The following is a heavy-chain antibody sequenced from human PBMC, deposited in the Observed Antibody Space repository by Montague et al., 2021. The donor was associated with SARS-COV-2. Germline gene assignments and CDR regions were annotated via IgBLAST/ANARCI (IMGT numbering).Heavy chain of an antibody. CDR1: GFSLSTGGAG. Sequence: PALVKPTQTLTLTCTFSGFSLSTGGAGVGWIRQPPGKALEWLALIYWDDDKRYSPSLKSRLTITKDTSKNQVVLTMTNMDPVDTATYYCAHRRPLYYYDSSLSTFDYWGQGTLVTVSS. D-gene: IGHD3-22*01. V-gene: IGHV2-5*02. CDR2: IYWDDDK. J-gene: IGHJ4*02. CDR3: AHRRPLYYYDSSLSTFDY.